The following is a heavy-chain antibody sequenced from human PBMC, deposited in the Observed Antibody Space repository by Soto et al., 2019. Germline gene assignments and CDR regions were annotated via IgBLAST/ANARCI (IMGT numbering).Heavy chain of an antibody. D-gene: IGHD2-21*01. CDR3: ARDISVYGHKPEGFDF. Sequence: QVQLVQSGAEVKKPGASVKVSCKASGYTFTSYGISWVRQAPGQGLEWMGWISAYNGNTNYAQKRHGRVTMTTDTSTSTAYMKLRSLRSDDTAVYYCARDISVYGHKPEGFDFWGQGTLVTASS. V-gene: IGHV1-18*01. J-gene: IGHJ4*02. CDR1: GYTFTSYG. CDR2: ISAYNGNT.